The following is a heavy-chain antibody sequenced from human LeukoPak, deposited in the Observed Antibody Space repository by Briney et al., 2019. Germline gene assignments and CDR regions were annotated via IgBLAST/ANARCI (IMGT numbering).Heavy chain of an antibody. J-gene: IGHJ4*02. V-gene: IGHV3-21*01. CDR3: AKEATWGEWYFDY. D-gene: IGHD3-10*01. Sequence: PGGSLRLSCAASGFTFSDYSMNWVRQAPGKGLEWVSSISFTSSFVYYADSVKGRFTISRDNAKNSLYLQMNSLRAEDTAVYYCAKEATWGEWYFDYWGQGTLVTVSS. CDR2: ISFTSSFV. CDR1: GFTFSDYS.